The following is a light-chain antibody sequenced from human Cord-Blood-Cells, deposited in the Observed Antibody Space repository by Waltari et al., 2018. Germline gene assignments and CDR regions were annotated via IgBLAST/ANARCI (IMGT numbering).Light chain of an antibody. V-gene: IGLV2-14*01. CDR3: SSYTSSSTYV. CDR2: EVS. CDR1: SSDVGGYNY. Sequence: QSALTQPASVSGSPGQSITTSCTGTSSDVGGYNYFSWYQQHPGKAPKLMIYEVSNRPSGVSNRFSGSKSGNTASLTISGLQAEDEADYYCSSYTSSSTYVFGTGTKVTVL. J-gene: IGLJ1*01.